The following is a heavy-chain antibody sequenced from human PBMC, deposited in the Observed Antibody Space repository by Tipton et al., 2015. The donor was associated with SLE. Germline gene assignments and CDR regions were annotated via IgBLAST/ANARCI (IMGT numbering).Heavy chain of an antibody. CDR3: ATDYYDSSGYPTFFDY. CDR1: GFTFSSYE. Sequence: SLRLSCVASGFTFSSYEMNWVRQAPGKGLEWVSYISSSGGTIYYADSVKGRFTISRDNGKNSLYLQMNSLRAEDTAVYYCATDYYDSSGYPTFFDYWGQGTLVTVSS. D-gene: IGHD3-22*01. V-gene: IGHV3-48*03. J-gene: IGHJ4*02. CDR2: ISSSGGTI.